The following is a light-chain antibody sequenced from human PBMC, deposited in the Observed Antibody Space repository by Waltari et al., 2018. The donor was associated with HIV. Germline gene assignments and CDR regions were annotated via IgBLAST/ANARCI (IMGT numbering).Light chain of an antibody. J-gene: IGKJ5*01. V-gene: IGKV3-20*01. Sequence: EIVLTQSPGTLSLSPGERATLSCRASQRVSSSYLAWYQQKPGQAPRLLIYGASSRATGIPDRFSGSGSGTDFTLTISRLEPEDFAVYYCQQYCSSPPVTFGQGTRLEIK. CDR1: QRVSSSY. CDR2: GAS. CDR3: QQYCSSPPVT.